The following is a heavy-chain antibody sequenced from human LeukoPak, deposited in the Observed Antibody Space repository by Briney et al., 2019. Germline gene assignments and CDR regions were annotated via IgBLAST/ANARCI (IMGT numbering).Heavy chain of an antibody. J-gene: IGHJ4*02. CDR1: GHTFTSYG. Sequence: ASVKVSCKASGHTFTSYGISWVRQAPGQGLEWMGWISAYNGNTNYAQKLQGRVTMTTDTSTSTAYMELRSLRSDDTAVYYCARGLHPYSQQLGSLGANREGNWGQGTLVTVSS. V-gene: IGHV1-18*01. CDR3: ARGLHPYSQQLGSLGANREGN. D-gene: IGHD6-13*01. CDR2: ISAYNGNT.